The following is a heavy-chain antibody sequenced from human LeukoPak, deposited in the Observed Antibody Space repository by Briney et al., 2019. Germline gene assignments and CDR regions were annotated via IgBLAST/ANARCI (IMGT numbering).Heavy chain of an antibody. D-gene: IGHD3-22*01. CDR3: ARDLGYYDSSGYSYFDY. CDR2: ISSSGSYI. J-gene: IGHJ4*02. V-gene: IGHV3-21*01. Sequence: GGSLRLSCAASGFTFSSYSMNWVRQAPGKGLEWVSSISSSGSYIYYADSVKGRFTISRDNAKNSLYLQMNSLRAEDTAVYYCARDLGYYDSSGYSYFDYWGQGAPVTVSS. CDR1: GFTFSSYS.